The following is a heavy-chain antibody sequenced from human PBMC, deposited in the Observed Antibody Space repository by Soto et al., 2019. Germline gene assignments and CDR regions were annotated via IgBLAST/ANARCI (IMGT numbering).Heavy chain of an antibody. D-gene: IGHD3-9*01. Sequence: PGESLKISCKASGSYFPSYYFAWVRQVPGKGLEWMAIIYPGDSDTRYSPSFQGQVTIAVDKSITTTYLRWSSLKASDTATYYCARHVGDATGSYSNWFDAWGQGTLVTVSS. J-gene: IGHJ5*02. V-gene: IGHV5-51*01. CDR3: ARHVGDATGSYSNWFDA. CDR2: IYPGDSDT. CDR1: GSYFPSYY.